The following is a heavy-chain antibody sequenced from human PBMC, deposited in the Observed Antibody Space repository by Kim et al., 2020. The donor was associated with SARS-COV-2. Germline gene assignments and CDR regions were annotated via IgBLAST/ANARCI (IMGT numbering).Heavy chain of an antibody. J-gene: IGHJ3*02. V-gene: IGHV4-34*01. D-gene: IGHD3-10*01. CDR3: ARSRGYGSGSYYDHGAFDI. Sequence: SETLSLTCAVYGGSFSGYYWSWIRQPPGKGLEWIGEINHSGSTNYNPSLKSRVTISVDTSKNQFSLKLSSVTAADTAVYYCARSRGYGSGSYYDHGAFDIWGQGTMVTVSS. CDR2: INHSGST. CDR1: GGSFSGYY.